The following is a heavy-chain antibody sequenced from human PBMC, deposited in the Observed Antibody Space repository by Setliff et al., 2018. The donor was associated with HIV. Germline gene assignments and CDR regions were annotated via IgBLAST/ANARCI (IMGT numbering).Heavy chain of an antibody. CDR1: GYTFTYYP. V-gene: IGHV1-3*04. J-gene: IGHJ4*02. Sequence: ASVKVSCKASGYTFTYYPMHWVRQAPGQRLEWMGWINTDNGYTKYSQKFQGRVTITGDTSVSTAYMELSSLRSEDTAVYYCSVGAGGGGYWGQGTLVTVSS. D-gene: IGHD3-10*01. CDR3: SVGAGGGGY. CDR2: INTDNGYT.